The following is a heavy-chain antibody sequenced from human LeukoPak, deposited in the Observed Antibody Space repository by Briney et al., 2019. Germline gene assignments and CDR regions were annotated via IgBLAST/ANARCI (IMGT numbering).Heavy chain of an antibody. CDR2: ISDSGAGT. V-gene: IGHV3-23*01. Sequence: GGSLRLSCAASGFTFSSYSMNWVRQAPGKGLEWVSAISDSGAGTYYADSVKGRFTISRDNSKNTLYLQMNSLRAEDTAVYYCAKTGNPPTGDYWGQGTLVSVSS. D-gene: IGHD1-1*01. CDR1: GFTFSSYS. J-gene: IGHJ4*02. CDR3: AKTGNPPTGDY.